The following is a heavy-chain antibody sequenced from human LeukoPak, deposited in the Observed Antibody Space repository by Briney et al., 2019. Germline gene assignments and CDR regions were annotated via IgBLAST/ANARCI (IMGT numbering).Heavy chain of an antibody. CDR2: IYYSGST. CDR1: GGSISSYY. V-gene: IGHV4-59*08. J-gene: IGHJ4*02. D-gene: IGHD2-15*01. CDR3: ARRRCSGGSCPPDY. Sequence: PSETLSLTCTVSGGSISSYYWSWIRQPPGKGLEWIGYIYYSGSTNYNPSLKSRVTISVDTSKNQFSLKLSSVTAADTAVYYCARRRCSGGSCPPDYWGQGTLVTVSS.